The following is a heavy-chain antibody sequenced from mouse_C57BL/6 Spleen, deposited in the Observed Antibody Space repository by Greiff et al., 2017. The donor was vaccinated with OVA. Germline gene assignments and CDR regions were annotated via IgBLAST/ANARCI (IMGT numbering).Heavy chain of an antibody. J-gene: IGHJ3*01. V-gene: IGHV1-7*01. CDR1: GYTFTSYW. CDR3: ARSGDSSGPWFAY. CDR2: INPSSGYT. D-gene: IGHD3-2*02. Sequence: VQLVESGAELAKPGASVKLSCKASGYTFTSYWMHWVKQRPGQGLEWIGYINPSSGYTKYNQKFKDKATLTADKSSSTAYMQLSSLTYEDSAVYYCARSGDSSGPWFAYWGQGTLVTVSA.